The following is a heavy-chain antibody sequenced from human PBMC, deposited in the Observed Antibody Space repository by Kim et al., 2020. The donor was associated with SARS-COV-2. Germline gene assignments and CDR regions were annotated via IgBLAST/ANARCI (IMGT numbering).Heavy chain of an antibody. V-gene: IGHV4-59*08. Sequence: YNPSLKSRVTISVDMAKNQFSLKLSSVTAADTAVYYCARLRVDTGWYFDYGGQGTLVTVSS. CDR3: ARLRVDTGWYFDY. D-gene: IGHD5-18*01. J-gene: IGHJ4*02.